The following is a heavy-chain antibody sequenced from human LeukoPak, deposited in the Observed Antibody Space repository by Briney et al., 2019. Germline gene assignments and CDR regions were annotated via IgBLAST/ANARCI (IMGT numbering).Heavy chain of an antibody. V-gene: IGHV3-53*01. J-gene: IGHJ4*02. CDR3: AKGNGYSYGRYYFDY. Sequence: GGSLRLSCAASGFTVSSNYMSWVRQAPGKGLEWVSVIYSGGSTYYADSVKGRFTISRDNSKNTLCLQVNSLRAEDTAVYYCAKGNGYSYGRYYFDYWGQGTLVTVSS. CDR1: GFTVSSNY. CDR2: IYSGGST. D-gene: IGHD5-18*01.